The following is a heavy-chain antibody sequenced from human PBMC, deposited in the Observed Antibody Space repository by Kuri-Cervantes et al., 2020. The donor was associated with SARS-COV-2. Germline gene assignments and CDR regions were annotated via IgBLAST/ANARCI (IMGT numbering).Heavy chain of an antibody. D-gene: IGHD3-16*01. V-gene: IGHV2-26*01. CDR2: IFSNDEK. CDR3: ARSSWESPYYYGMDV. Sequence: GPTPVKPTETLTLTCTVPWVSHSNVRMGVSWIRQPPGNALEWLAHIFSNDEKSSSTSLESRLTITKDTSKSQVVLTMTNMDPVDTTTYYCARSSWESPYYYGMDVWGQGTTVTVSS. J-gene: IGHJ6*02. CDR1: WVSHSNVRMG.